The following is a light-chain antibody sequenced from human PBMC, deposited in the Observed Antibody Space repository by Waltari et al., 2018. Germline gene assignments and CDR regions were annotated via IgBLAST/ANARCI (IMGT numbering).Light chain of an antibody. CDR3: SSYTSSSTQV. CDR1: SSDVGGYNY. Sequence: QSALTQPASVSGSPGQSITISCTGTSSDVGGYNYVSGYQQHPGKAPRRMIYDVSNRPSVVSNRFSGSKSGNTASLTISGLQAEDEADYYCSSYTSSSTQVFGGGTKLTVL. V-gene: IGLV2-14*03. J-gene: IGLJ2*01. CDR2: DVS.